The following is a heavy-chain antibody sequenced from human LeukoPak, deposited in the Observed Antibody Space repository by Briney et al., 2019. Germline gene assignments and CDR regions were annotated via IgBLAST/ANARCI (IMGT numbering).Heavy chain of an antibody. V-gene: IGHV4-34*01. J-gene: IGHJ5*02. Sequence: SETLSLNCAVYGGSFSGYYWSWIRQPPGKGLEWIGEINHSGSTNYNPSLKSRVTISVDTSKNQFSLKLSSVTAADTAVYYCARSRDSALDPWGQGTLVTVSS. CDR1: GGSFSGYY. CDR3: ARSRDSALDP. D-gene: IGHD2-15*01. CDR2: INHSGST.